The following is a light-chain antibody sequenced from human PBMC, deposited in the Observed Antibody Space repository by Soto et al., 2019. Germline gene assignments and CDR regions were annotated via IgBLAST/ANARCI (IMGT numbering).Light chain of an antibody. Sequence: DIQMTQSPSSVSAAVGDRVTITCRASQDINSWLAWYQQKPGKAPKLLIYAASSLQSGVPSRFSGSGAGTAFTLAISSLQPEDFATYFCQQAKGFPWTFGQGTKVEIK. CDR3: QQAKGFPWT. V-gene: IGKV1-12*01. CDR2: AAS. J-gene: IGKJ1*01. CDR1: QDINSW.